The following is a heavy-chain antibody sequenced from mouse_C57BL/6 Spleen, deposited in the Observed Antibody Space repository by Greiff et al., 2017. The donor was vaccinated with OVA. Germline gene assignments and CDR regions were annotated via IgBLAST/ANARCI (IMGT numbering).Heavy chain of an antibody. V-gene: IGHV1-82*01. J-gene: IGHJ2*01. CDR2: FYPGDGDT. D-gene: IGHD6-5*01. CDR3: ARAYDWYFDY. Sequence: VQLQQSGPELVKPGASVKISCKASGYAFSSSWMNWVKQRPGKGLEWIGRFYPGDGDTNYNGKFKGKATLTADKSSSTAYMQLSSLTSEDSAVYFCARAYDWYFDYWGQGTTLTVSS. CDR1: GYAFSSSW.